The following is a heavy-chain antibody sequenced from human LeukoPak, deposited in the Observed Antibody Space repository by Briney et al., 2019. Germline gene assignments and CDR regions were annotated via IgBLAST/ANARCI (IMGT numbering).Heavy chain of an antibody. V-gene: IGHV1-18*04. Sequence: ASVKVSCKASGYTFTSYGISWVRQAPGQELEWMGWISAYNGNTNYAQKLQGRVTMTTDTSTSTAYMELRSLRSDDTAVYYCARVGLRYFDWLSTGFDPWGQGTLVTVSS. CDR1: GYTFTSYG. CDR2: ISAYNGNT. CDR3: ARVGLRYFDWLSTGFDP. J-gene: IGHJ5*02. D-gene: IGHD3-9*01.